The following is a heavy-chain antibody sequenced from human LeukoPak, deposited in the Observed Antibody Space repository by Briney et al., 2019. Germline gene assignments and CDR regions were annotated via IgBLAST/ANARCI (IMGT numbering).Heavy chain of an antibody. Sequence: PSETLSLTCAVYSGSFSDYYWSWIRQPPGKGLEWIGEINHSRSTNYNPSLKSRVTISVDTSKNQFSLKLRSVTAADTALYYCARGMTGYQLPQLKKSYYYMDVWGKGTTVNVSS. CDR1: SGSFSDYY. V-gene: IGHV4-34*01. CDR3: ARGMTGYQLPQLKKSYYYMDV. D-gene: IGHD2-2*01. CDR2: INHSRST. J-gene: IGHJ6*03.